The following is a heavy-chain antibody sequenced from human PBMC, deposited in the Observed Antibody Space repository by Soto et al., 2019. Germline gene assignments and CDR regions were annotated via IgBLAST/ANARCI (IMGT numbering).Heavy chain of an antibody. CDR3: AKSMIASGGVIGYYHNGMDV. V-gene: IGHV1-69*01. D-gene: IGHD3-16*02. Sequence: QVQLVQSGAEVKEPGSSVKVSCKASGDTFSRSAITWVRQAPGQGLEWMGGIIPKLGTANYAQKLKGRVTISADEFTITAYMKLSSLRSEDTAVYYCAKSMIASGGVIGYYHNGMDVWGQGTTVTVAS. J-gene: IGHJ6*02. CDR1: GDTFSRSA. CDR2: IIPKLGTA.